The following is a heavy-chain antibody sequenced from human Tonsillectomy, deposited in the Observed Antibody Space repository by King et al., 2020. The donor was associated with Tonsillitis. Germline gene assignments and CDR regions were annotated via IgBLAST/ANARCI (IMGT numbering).Heavy chain of an antibody. CDR1: GFTFSSYG. V-gene: IGHV3-30*02. J-gene: IGHJ4*02. Sequence: VQLVESGGGVVQSGGSLRLSCAASGFTFSSYGMHWVRQAPGKGLKWVAYISYDGSNKYYADAVKGRFTISRDISKNTVYLQMSSLRVEDTAVYYCAKDRGSGYYEPLDHWGPGTLVTGS. D-gene: IGHD4-17*01. CDR2: ISYDGSNK. CDR3: AKDRGSGYYEPLDH.